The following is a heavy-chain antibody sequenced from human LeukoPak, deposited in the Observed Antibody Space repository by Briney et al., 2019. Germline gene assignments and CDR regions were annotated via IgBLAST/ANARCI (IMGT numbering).Heavy chain of an antibody. CDR3: ATGGGNENWFDP. CDR1: GGSFSGYY. Sequence: PSETLSLTCAVYGGSFSGYYWSWIRQPPGKGLEWIGEINHSGSTNYGPSLKSRVTISVDTSKNQFSLKLSSVTAADTAVYYCATGGGNENWFDPWGQGTLVTVSS. D-gene: IGHD1-1*01. J-gene: IGHJ5*02. CDR2: INHSGST. V-gene: IGHV4-34*01.